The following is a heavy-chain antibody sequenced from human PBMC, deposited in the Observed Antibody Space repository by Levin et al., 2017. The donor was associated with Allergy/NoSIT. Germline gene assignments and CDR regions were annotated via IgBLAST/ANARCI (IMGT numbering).Heavy chain of an antibody. CDR3: ARNDYGDYVQNFDY. CDR2: VNCNSGDT. Sequence: RGESLKISCKAAGYTFIDYYMHWVRQAPGQGLEWMGWVNCNSGDTNYAQKFQGRVTMTRDTSIRTAYIELSSLRSDDTAVYYCARNDYGDYVQNFDYWGQGTLVTVSS. V-gene: IGHV1-2*02. CDR1: GYTFIDYY. D-gene: IGHD4-17*01. J-gene: IGHJ4*02.